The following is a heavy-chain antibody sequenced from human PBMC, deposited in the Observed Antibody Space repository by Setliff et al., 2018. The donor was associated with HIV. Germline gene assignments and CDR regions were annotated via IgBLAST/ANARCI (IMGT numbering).Heavy chain of an antibody. D-gene: IGHD4-17*01. CDR3: ARVRDYGGNFFDY. J-gene: IGHJ4*02. Sequence: SETLSLICAVSGYSVSSGYFWGWIRQPPGKGLEWIGSIFHTGSTYYNPSLKSRVTISVDTSKNQFSLRLTSVTAADTAVYYCARVRDYGGNFFDYWGQGTLVTVSS. V-gene: IGHV4-38-2*01. CDR2: IFHTGST. CDR1: GYSVSSGYF.